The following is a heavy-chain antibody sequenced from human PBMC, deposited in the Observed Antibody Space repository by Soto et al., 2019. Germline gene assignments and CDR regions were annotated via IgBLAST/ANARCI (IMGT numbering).Heavy chain of an antibody. D-gene: IGHD2-2*01. CDR1: GFSFDNYA. Sequence: EVQLVEAGGGLVQPGRSLRLSCAASGFSFDNYAMHWVRQAPGKGLEWVSSISWNSGNTDYADSVKGRFIISRDSAKNSLYLQMNSLRAEDTALYYCARSPQYCSSTNCLAYFVYWGQGTLVTVSS. V-gene: IGHV3-9*01. CDR2: ISWNSGNT. CDR3: ARSPQYCSSTNCLAYFVY. J-gene: IGHJ4*02.